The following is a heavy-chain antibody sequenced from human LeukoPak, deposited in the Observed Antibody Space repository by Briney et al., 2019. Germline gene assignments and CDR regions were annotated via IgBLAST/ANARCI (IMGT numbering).Heavy chain of an antibody. D-gene: IGHD3-10*01. Sequence: SETLSLTCAVYGGSFSGYYWSWIRQPPGKGLEWIGEINHSGSTNYNPSLKSRVTISVDTSKNQFSLKLSSVTAADTAVYYCARGRLYYYGSGSYRPLDYWGQGALVTVSS. J-gene: IGHJ4*02. V-gene: IGHV4-34*01. CDR2: INHSGST. CDR1: GGSFSGYY. CDR3: ARGRLYYYGSGSYRPLDY.